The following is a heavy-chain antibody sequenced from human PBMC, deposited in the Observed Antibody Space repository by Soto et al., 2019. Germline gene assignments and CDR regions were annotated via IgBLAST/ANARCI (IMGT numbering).Heavy chain of an antibody. CDR3: ARSLTEGYCTITGCYTRPLYGMDV. CDR2: INPNSGGT. V-gene: IGHV1-2*02. J-gene: IGHJ6*02. D-gene: IGHD2-2*02. Sequence: ASVKVSCKASGYTFSGYYIHWLRQAPGQGLEWMGWINPNSGGTNYAQKFQGRVTVSRDTPTSTAYMELSRLTSDDTAVYYCARSLTEGYCTITGCYTRPLYGMDVWGQGTTVTVSS. CDR1: GYTFSGYY.